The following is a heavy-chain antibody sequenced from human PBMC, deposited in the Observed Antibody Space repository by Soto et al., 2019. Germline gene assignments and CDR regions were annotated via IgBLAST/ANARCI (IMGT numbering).Heavy chain of an antibody. CDR3: AKGQRKAAGYFDY. Sequence: PGGSLRLSCAASGFTFSNYAMSWVRQAPGKGLKWVSGISGSGGSTYYADSVKGRFTISRDNSKNTLYLQMNSLRAEDTAVYYCAKGQRKAAGYFDYWGQGTLVTVSS. V-gene: IGHV3-23*01. J-gene: IGHJ4*02. CDR1: GFTFSNYA. D-gene: IGHD6-13*01. CDR2: ISGSGGST.